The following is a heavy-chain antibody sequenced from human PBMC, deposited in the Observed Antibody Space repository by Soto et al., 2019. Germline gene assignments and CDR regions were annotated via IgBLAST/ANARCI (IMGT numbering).Heavy chain of an antibody. Sequence: QITLKESGPTLVKPTQTLTLTCTFSGFSLSTSGVGVGWIRQPPGKALEWLALIYWDDDKRYSPSLKSRLTITKDTSKNQVVLKMTNMEPVDTATYYFAHAPMVRGVIPYPTYYYLGQGTPVTVSP. CDR1: GFSLSTSGVG. CDR2: IYWDDDK. D-gene: IGHD3-10*01. V-gene: IGHV2-5*02. CDR3: AHAPMVRGVIPYPTYYY. J-gene: IGHJ4*02.